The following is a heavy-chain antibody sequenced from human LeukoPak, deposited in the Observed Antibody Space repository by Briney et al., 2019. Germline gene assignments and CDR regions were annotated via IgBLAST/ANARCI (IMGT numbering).Heavy chain of an antibody. J-gene: IGHJ4*02. V-gene: IGHV1-2*02. Sequence: GASVKVSCKGSGSGFTGYYMHWVRQAPGQGLEWMGWINPNSGGTNYAQKFQGRVTMTRDTSISTAYMELSRLRSDDTAVYYCARPLLYSNFVVDYWGQGTLVTVSS. CDR2: INPNSGGT. CDR3: ARPLLYSNFVVDY. D-gene: IGHD4-11*01. CDR1: GSGFTGYY.